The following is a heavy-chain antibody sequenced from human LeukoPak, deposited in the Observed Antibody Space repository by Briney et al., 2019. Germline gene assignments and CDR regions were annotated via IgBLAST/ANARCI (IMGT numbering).Heavy chain of an antibody. CDR2: IDTTTGNP. D-gene: IGHD3-10*01. CDR3: VRGTPTPGMDY. V-gene: IGHV7-4-1*01. Sequence: ASVKVSCKASGYPFSAHFLNWVRQAPGQGLEWMGNIDTTTGNPRYAQDFTGRFVFSLDTSVSTAYLQIASLKADDTAAYYCVRGTPTPGMDYWGQGTQVTVST. CDR1: GYPFSAHF. J-gene: IGHJ4*02.